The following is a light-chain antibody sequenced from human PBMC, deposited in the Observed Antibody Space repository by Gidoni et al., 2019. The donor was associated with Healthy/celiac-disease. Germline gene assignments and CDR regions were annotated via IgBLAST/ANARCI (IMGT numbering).Light chain of an antibody. CDR1: QSISSY. J-gene: IGKJ1*01. CDR3: QQSYSTPRT. Sequence: DIQMIQSPSSLSASVGDRVTITCRASQSISSYLNWYQQKPGKAPKLLIYAASSLKSGVPSRFSGSGSGTDFTLTISSLQPEDFATYYCQQSYSTPRTLGQGTKVEIK. CDR2: AAS. V-gene: IGKV1-39*01.